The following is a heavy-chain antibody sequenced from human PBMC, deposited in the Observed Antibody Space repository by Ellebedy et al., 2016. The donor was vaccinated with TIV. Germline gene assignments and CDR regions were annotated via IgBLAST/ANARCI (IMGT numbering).Heavy chain of an antibody. Sequence: GESLKISCAASGFTFSSYYMHWVRQAPGKGLVCVSRLNVDGTFTSYADSVKGRFTISRDNAKNTLYLQMNSLRDEDTAVYYCASGGSSTWTYFDLWGPGTLVTVSS. D-gene: IGHD2-2*01. CDR2: LNVDGTFT. CDR1: GFTFSSYY. J-gene: IGHJ4*02. CDR3: ASGGSSTWTYFDL. V-gene: IGHV3-74*01.